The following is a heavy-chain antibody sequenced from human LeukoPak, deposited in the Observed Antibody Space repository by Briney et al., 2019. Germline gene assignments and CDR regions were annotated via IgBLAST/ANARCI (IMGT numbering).Heavy chain of an antibody. CDR3: ARDSNYYGSGSYYNSDY. Sequence: ASVKVSCKASGYTFTGYYIHWVRQAPGQGLEWMGWINPHSGGTSYAQNFQGRVTMTRDTSISTACMDLSRLRSDDTAFYYCARDSNYYGSGSYYNSDYWGQGTLVTVSS. CDR1: GYTFTGYY. D-gene: IGHD3-10*01. V-gene: IGHV1-2*02. CDR2: INPHSGGT. J-gene: IGHJ4*02.